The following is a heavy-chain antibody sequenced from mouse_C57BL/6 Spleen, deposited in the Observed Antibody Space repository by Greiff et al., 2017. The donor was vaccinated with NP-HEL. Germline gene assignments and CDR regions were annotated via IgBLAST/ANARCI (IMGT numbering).Heavy chain of an antibody. J-gene: IGHJ4*01. V-gene: IGHV2-2*01. CDR1: GFSLTSYG. CDR2: IWSGGST. Sequence: VKLKESGPGLVQPSQSLSITCTVSGFSLTSYGVHWVRQSPGKGLEWLGVIWSGGSTDYNAAFISRLSISKDNSKSQVFFKMNSLQADDTAIYYCARIPAYYYGSSPYAMDYWGQGTSVTVSS. CDR3: ARIPAYYYGSSPYAMDY. D-gene: IGHD1-1*01.